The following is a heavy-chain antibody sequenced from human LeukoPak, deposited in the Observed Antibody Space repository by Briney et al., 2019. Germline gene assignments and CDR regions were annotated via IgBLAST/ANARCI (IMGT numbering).Heavy chain of an antibody. CDR1: GGSFSAYY. J-gene: IGHJ3*02. D-gene: IGHD5-12*01. CDR3: ASAYDYPDAFDI. V-gene: IGHV4-34*01. Sequence: SETLSLTCDVYGGSFSAYYWSWIRRPPGKGLEWIGDIDHSGRTNYNPALKSRLTISVDTSKDQFSLKLRSVTAADTAVYYCASAYDYPDAFDIWGQGTTVTVPS. CDR2: IDHSGRT.